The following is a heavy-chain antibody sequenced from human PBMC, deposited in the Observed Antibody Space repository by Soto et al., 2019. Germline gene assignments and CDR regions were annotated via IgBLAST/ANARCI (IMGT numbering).Heavy chain of an antibody. CDR2: ISSSSSYI. V-gene: IGHV3-21*01. D-gene: IGHD6-19*01. CDR1: GFTFSSYS. J-gene: IGHJ6*02. Sequence: GGSLRLSCAASGFTFSSYSMNWVRQAPGKGLEWVSSISSSSSYIYYADSVKGRFTISRDNAKNSLYLQMNSLRAEDTAVYYCARDTSLAVAGKYGMDVWGQGTTVTVSS. CDR3: ARDTSLAVAGKYGMDV.